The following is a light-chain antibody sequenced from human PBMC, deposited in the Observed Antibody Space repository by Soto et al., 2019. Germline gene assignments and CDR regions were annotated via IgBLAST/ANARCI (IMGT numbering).Light chain of an antibody. CDR1: SGHSSYI. CDR2: LKNSGTY. CDR3: ETWDSSTWV. Sequence: QLVLTQSSSASASLGSSVKLTCTLSSGHSSYIIAWHQQQPGKAPRYLMNLKNSGTYNRGSGVPDRFSGSSSGADRTLTISNLQFEDEADYYCETWDSSTWVLGGGTKLTVL. V-gene: IGLV4-60*02. J-gene: IGLJ2*01.